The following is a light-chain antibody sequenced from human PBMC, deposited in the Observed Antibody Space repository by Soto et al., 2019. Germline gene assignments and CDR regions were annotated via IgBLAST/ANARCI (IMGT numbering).Light chain of an antibody. CDR1: QSVSSDY. J-gene: IGKJ1*01. CDR2: AAS. Sequence: VLTQSPGTLSLSPGERATLCCRASQSVSSDYLVWYQQKPGQAPRLLIYAASSRATGIPDRFSGSGSGTDFTLTISRLEPEDFAVYYCQQYGSSPRTFGQGTKVDIK. CDR3: QQYGSSPRT. V-gene: IGKV3-20*01.